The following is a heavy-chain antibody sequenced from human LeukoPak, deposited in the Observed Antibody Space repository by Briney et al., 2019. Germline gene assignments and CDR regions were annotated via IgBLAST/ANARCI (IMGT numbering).Heavy chain of an antibody. V-gene: IGHV3-72*01. Sequence: PGGSLRLSCSASGFTFSDYILDWVLQAPGKGLEWVGRIRRKGQSYTTEYAASVKGRFTISRDDSKNSLYLHMNSLKTEDTAVYHCSRDGGEGGSSAFDIWGPGTMVTVSS. CDR2: IRRKGQSYTT. CDR1: GFTFSDYI. D-gene: IGHD1-26*01. CDR3: SRDGGEGGSSAFDI. J-gene: IGHJ3*02.